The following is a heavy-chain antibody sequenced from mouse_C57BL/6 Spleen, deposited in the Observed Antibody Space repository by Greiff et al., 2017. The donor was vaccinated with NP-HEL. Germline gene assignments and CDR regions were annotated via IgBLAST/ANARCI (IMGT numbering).Heavy chain of an antibody. CDR1: GFTFSDYG. CDR2: ISSGSSTI. V-gene: IGHV5-17*01. J-gene: IGHJ1*03. D-gene: IGHD2-2*01. CDR3: ARGYYGYFDV. Sequence: DVMLVESGGGLVKPGGSLKLSCAASGFTFSDYGMHWVRQAPEKGLEWVAYISSGSSTIYYADTVKGRFTISRDNAKNTLFLQMTSLRSEDTAMYYCARGYYGYFDVWGTGTTVTVSS.